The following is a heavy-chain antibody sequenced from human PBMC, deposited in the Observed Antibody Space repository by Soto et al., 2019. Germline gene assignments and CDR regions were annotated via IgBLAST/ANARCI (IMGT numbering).Heavy chain of an antibody. D-gene: IGHD6-13*01. Sequence: VGSLRLSCAASGFTFSSYAMSWVRQAPGKGLEWVSAISGSGGSTYYADSVKGRFTISRDNSKNTLYLQMNSLRAEDTAVYYCAKARIAAAGRVGYFDYWGQGTLVTVSS. CDR2: ISGSGGST. J-gene: IGHJ4*02. V-gene: IGHV3-23*01. CDR3: AKARIAAAGRVGYFDY. CDR1: GFTFSSYA.